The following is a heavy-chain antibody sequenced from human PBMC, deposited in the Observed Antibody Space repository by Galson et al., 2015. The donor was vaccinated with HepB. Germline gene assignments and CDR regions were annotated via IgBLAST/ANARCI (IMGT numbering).Heavy chain of an antibody. Sequence: SLRLSCAASGFTFSSYAMSWVRQAPGKGLEWVSAISGSGGSTYYADSVKGRFTISRDNSKNTLYLQMNSLRAEDTAVYYCAKRRGVRFLEWEDYWGQGTLVTVSS. CDR3: AKRRGVRFLEWEDY. D-gene: IGHD3-3*01. CDR1: GFTFSSYA. V-gene: IGHV3-23*01. J-gene: IGHJ4*02. CDR2: ISGSGGST.